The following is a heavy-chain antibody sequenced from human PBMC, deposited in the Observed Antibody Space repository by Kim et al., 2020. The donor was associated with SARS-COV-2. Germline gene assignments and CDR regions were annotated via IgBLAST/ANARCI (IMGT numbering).Heavy chain of an antibody. CDR3: VKELIPNVGIVDY. J-gene: IGHJ4*02. V-gene: IGHV3-23*01. D-gene: IGHD1-26*01. Sequence: YADSVKGRFTISRDNSKNTLYLQMNSLRAEDTAAYYCVKELIPNVGIVDYWGQGTLVTVSS.